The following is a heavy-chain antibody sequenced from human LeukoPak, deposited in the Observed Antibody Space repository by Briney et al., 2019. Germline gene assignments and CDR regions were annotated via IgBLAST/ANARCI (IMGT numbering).Heavy chain of an antibody. Sequence: ASVKVSCKVSGYTLTELSMHWVRQAPGQGLEWMGIINPSGGSTSYAQKFQGRVTMTRDTSTSTVYMELSSLRSEDTAVYYCARVDSYGYNFPYYFDYWGQGTLVTVSS. V-gene: IGHV1-46*01. CDR3: ARVDSYGYNFPYYFDY. J-gene: IGHJ4*02. CDR2: INPSGGST. CDR1: GYTLTELS. D-gene: IGHD5-18*01.